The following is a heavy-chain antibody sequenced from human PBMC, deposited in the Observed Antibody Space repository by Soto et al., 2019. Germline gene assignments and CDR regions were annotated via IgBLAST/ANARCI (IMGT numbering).Heavy chain of an antibody. CDR2: MNPNSGNT. CDR1: GYTFTSYD. D-gene: IGHD3-10*01. J-gene: IGHJ6*02. Sequence: QVQLVQSGAEVKKPGASVKVSCKASGYTFTSYDINCVRQATGQGLEWMGWMNPNSGNTGYAQKFQGRVTMTRNTPISTAYRELSSLRSESTAVYYCASVLLWFGESNGMDVWGQVTTGTVS. V-gene: IGHV1-8*01. CDR3: ASVLLWFGESNGMDV.